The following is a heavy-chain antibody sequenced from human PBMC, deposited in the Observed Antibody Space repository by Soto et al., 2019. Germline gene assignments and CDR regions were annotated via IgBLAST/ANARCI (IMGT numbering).Heavy chain of an antibody. D-gene: IGHD6-13*01. Sequence: EVQLVESGGGLVQPGGSLRLSCAASGFTFSSYDMHWVRQATGKGLEWVSAIGIAGDTYYPGSVKGRFNIARENAKNSLYLQMNSLRAEDTAVYYCARWYSSSPYWYFDLWGRGTLVTVSS. V-gene: IGHV3-13*01. CDR1: GFTFSSYD. CDR2: IGIAGDT. J-gene: IGHJ2*01. CDR3: ARWYSSSPYWYFDL.